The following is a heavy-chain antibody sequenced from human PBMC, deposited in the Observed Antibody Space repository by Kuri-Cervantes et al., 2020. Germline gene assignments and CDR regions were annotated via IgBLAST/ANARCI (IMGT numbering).Heavy chain of an antibody. CDR1: GYTFTSYD. D-gene: IGHD6-13*01. CDR2: MNPNSGNT. V-gene: IGHV1-8*01. J-gene: IGHJ4*02. Sequence: ASVKVSCKASGYTFTSYDINWVRQATGQGLEWMGWMNPNSGNTGYAQKFQGRVTMTRNTSISTAYMELSSLRSEDTAVYYCATVAAAGTLFDHWGQGTLVTVSS. CDR3: ATVAAAGTLFDH.